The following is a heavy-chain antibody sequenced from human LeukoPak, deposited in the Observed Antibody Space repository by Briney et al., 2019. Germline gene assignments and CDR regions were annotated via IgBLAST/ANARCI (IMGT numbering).Heavy chain of an antibody. Sequence: GRSLRLSCAASGFTFSSSAMHWVRQAPGKGLEWVAVISYDESNKYYADSVKGRFTISRDNSKNTLHLQMNSLRAEDTAVYYCARIVVITPYYFDYWGQGTLVTVSS. CDR3: ARIVVITPYYFDY. J-gene: IGHJ4*02. D-gene: IGHD3-22*01. V-gene: IGHV3-30*03. CDR1: GFTFSSSA. CDR2: ISYDESNK.